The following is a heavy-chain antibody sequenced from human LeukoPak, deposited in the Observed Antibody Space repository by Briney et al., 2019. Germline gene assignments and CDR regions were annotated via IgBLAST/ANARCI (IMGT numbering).Heavy chain of an antibody. J-gene: IGHJ4*02. CDR3: ARDSGYYDSSGPNWDY. CDR1: GFTFSSYS. CDR2: ISSSSSYI. Sequence: GGSLRLSCAASGFTFSSYSMSWVRQAPGKGLEWVSSISSSSSYIYYADSVKGRFTISRDNAKNSLYLQMNSLRAEDTAVYYCARDSGYYDSSGPNWDYWGQGTLVTVSS. D-gene: IGHD3-22*01. V-gene: IGHV3-21*01.